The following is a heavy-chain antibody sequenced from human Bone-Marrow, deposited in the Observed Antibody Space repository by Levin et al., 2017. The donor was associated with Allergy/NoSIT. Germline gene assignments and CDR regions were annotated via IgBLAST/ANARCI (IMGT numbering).Heavy chain of an antibody. CDR1: GIPFSNFG. CDR3: VKPVVPADAFDV. Sequence: PGGSLRLSCVVSGIPFSNFGLHWVRQAPGKGLEWVAVISHDGSKKYYADSVKGRFTISRDNSKNTLFLQMSSLRAEDTAAYYCVKPVVPADAFDVWGQGTMVTVSS. D-gene: IGHD2-2*01. V-gene: IGHV3-30*18. CDR2: ISHDGSKK. J-gene: IGHJ3*01.